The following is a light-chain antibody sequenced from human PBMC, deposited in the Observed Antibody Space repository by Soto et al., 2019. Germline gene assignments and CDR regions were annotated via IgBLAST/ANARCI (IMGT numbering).Light chain of an antibody. CDR2: AAS. V-gene: IGKV3-20*01. J-gene: IGKJ3*01. CDR3: QQYDASPLT. CDR1: QTLSTNS. Sequence: EIVLTQSPGTLSLSPGERATLSCRASQTLSTNSLAWYQQRLGQTPRLLIYAASTRDTDIPDRFNGSGSGTDFALTISRLEPEDFALYYCQQYDASPLTFGPGTRWIS.